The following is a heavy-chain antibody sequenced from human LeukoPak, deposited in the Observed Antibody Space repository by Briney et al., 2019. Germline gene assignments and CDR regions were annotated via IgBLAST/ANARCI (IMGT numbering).Heavy chain of an antibody. CDR3: AKAYYGSRFSSFDY. CDR1: GFTFDNYA. D-gene: IGHD3-10*01. J-gene: IGHJ4*02. V-gene: IGHV3-43*02. CDR2: FSGDGDST. Sequence: QPGGSLRLSCAASGFTFDNYAMHWVRQPPGKGLEWVSLFSGDGDSTYFADSVKGRFTISRDNSKNSLYLQMNSLRTEDTALYYCAKAYYGSRFSSFDYWGQGTLVTVPS.